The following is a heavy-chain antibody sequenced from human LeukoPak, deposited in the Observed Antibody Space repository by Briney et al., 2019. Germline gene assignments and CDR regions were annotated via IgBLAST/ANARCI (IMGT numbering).Heavy chain of an antibody. CDR1: GFTFSSYS. V-gene: IGHV3-48*01. J-gene: IGHJ6*02. CDR3: AKDILPYYYDSSGYYQGNYGMDV. CDR2: ISSSSSTI. D-gene: IGHD3-22*01. Sequence: GGSLRLSCAASGFTFSSYSMNWVRQAPGRGLEWVSYISSSSSTIYYADSVKGRFTISRDNAKNSLYLQMNSLRAEDTAVYYCAKDILPYYYDSSGYYQGNYGMDVWGQGTTVTVSS.